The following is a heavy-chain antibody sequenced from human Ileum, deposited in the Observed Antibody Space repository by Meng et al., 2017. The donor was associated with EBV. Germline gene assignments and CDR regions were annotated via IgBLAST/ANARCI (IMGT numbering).Heavy chain of an antibody. CDR2: IYHSGST. V-gene: IGHV4-4*02. CDR1: GGCISSTNG. Sequence: VQLRGLGPGLVKTSGTLSIPCAVSGGCISSTNGWRWVPKPPGKGLEWIGEIYHSGSTNYNPSLKSRVRISVDKSKNQVSLKLSSVTAADTAVYYCARADKVRFDYWGQGTLVTVSS. CDR3: ARADKVRFDY. J-gene: IGHJ4*02.